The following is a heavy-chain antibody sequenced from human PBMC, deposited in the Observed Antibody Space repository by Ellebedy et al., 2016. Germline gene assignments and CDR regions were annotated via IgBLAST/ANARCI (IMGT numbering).Heavy chain of an antibody. V-gene: IGHV3-33*01. D-gene: IGHD2-21*02. CDR3: ARDSDVTALHWYFDL. CDR1: GFTFSGFG. J-gene: IGHJ2*01. Sequence: GGSLRLFXTASGFTFSGFGMHWVRQAPGKGLEWLADIWSDGIKIYYANSVKGRFTVSRDTFKNTFFLQMDSLRAEDTAVYYCARDSDVTALHWYFDLWGRGTLVTVSS. CDR2: IWSDGIKI.